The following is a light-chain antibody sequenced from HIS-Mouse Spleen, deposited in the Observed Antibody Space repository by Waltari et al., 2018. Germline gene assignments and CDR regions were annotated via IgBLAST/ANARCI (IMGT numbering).Light chain of an antibody. CDR1: SSNIGAGYD. V-gene: IGLV1-40*01. Sequence: QSVLTQPPSVSGAPGQRVTISCTGSSSNIGAGYDVHWYQQPPGTAPKPLIYGNINRPSGFPDRFSGSKSGTSASLAITGLQAEDEADYYCQSYDSSLSGWVFGGGTKLTVL. CDR3: QSYDSSLSGWV. CDR2: GNI. J-gene: IGLJ3*02.